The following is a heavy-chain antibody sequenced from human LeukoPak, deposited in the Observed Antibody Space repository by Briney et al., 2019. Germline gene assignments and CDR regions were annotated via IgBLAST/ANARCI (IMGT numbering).Heavy chain of an antibody. CDR3: VSFYETY. CDR2: ITSGGTK. D-gene: IGHD2-2*01. Sequence: GGSLRLSCAASGFTFSDYYMSWIRQAPGKGLEWVSYITSGGTKYYADSVKGRFTISKDNAKNTVYLQMNNLRAEDTAVYYCVSFYETYWGRGTLVTVSS. CDR1: GFTFSDYY. J-gene: IGHJ4*02. V-gene: IGHV3-11*04.